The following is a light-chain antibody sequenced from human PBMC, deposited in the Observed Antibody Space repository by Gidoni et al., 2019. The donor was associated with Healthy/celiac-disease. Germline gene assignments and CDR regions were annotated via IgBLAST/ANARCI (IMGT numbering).Light chain of an antibody. Sequence: DIQMPQSPSSLSASVGDRVTLTCQASQDISNFLNWYQQKPGKAPKPLIYDASNLETGVPSRFSGSGSGTDFTFTISSLQPEDIATYYCQEYDNFMGSFGGGTKVEIK. J-gene: IGKJ4*01. V-gene: IGKV1-33*01. CDR1: QDISNF. CDR3: QEYDNFMGS. CDR2: DAS.